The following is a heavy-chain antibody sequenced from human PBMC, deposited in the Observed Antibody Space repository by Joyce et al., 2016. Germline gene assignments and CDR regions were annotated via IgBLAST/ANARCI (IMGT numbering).Heavy chain of an antibody. CDR3: ARAGRNTQFYFDY. D-gene: IGHD5-24*01. J-gene: IGHJ4*02. Sequence: QVQLVQSGAEMKKPGASVKVSCTASGYSFPRYGISWVRQAPGQGPEWVAWISGYNGNTRVAQKLQGRITITTDTSANTAYMDLMSLRSDDTAVYYCARAGRNTQFYFDYWGQGTLVTVSS. CDR1: GYSFPRYG. CDR2: ISGYNGNT. V-gene: IGHV1-18*04.